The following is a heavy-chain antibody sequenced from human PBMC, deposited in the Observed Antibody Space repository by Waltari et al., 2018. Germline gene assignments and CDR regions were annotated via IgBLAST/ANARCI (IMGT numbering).Heavy chain of an antibody. D-gene: IGHD2-2*02. CDR2: ISADNGNT. Sequence: QVQLVQSGAEVKKPGASVKVSCKASGYTFTSPGIRWVRQAPGKGLEWMGWISADNGNTNYAQKVQGRVTMTTDTSTSTAYMELRSLRSDDTAVYYCARVRDTPYGMDVWGQGTTVTVSS. J-gene: IGHJ6*02. V-gene: IGHV1-18*01. CDR3: ARVRDTPYGMDV. CDR1: GYTFTSPG.